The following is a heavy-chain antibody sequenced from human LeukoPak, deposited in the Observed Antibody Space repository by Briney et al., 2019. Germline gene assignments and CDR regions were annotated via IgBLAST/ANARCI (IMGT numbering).Heavy chain of an antibody. Sequence: GGSLRLXCAASGFTFSSYAMNWVRQAPGKGLEWVSAISDSGRSTYYADSVKGRFTISRDISKSTLYLQMNSLRAEDTALYYCAKGQKWELPLDFWGQGTLVTVSS. CDR3: AKGQKWELPLDF. D-gene: IGHD1-26*01. V-gene: IGHV3-23*01. CDR1: GFTFSSYA. J-gene: IGHJ4*02. CDR2: ISDSGRST.